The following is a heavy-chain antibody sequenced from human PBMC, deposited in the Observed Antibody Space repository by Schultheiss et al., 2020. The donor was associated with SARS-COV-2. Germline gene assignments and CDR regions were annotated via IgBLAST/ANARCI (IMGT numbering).Heavy chain of an antibody. CDR1: GGSISSSNW. CDR2: IYHSGST. V-gene: IGHV4-4*02. D-gene: IGHD3-3*01. CDR3: ASRREYYDFWSGYYTGYYFDY. Sequence: SETLSLTCAVSGGSISSSNWWSWVRQPPGKGLEWIGEIYHSGSTNYNPSLKSRVTISVDKSKNQFSLKLSSVTAADTAVYYCASRREYYDFWSGYYTGYYFDYWGQGTLVTVSS. J-gene: IGHJ4*02.